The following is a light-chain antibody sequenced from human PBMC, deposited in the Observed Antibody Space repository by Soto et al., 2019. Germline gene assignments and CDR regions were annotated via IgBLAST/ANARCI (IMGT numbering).Light chain of an antibody. CDR2: DAS. CDR1: QSINNW. J-gene: IGKJ1*01. V-gene: IGKV1-5*01. CDR3: QQYASYSPT. Sequence: DIQMTQSPSTLSASVGDRVAITCRASQSINNWLAWYQLKPGKAPKLLIYDASTLESGVPSRFSGSGSGTEFTLTISSLQTDDFATYYCQQYASYSPTFGQGTKVDIK.